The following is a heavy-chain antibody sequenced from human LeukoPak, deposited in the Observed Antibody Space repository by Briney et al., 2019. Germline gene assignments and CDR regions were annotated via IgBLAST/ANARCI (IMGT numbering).Heavy chain of an antibody. D-gene: IGHD1-26*01. CDR1: GGPISSYH. Sequence: PSETLSLTCTVTGGPISSYHWSWIRQPAGKGLEWIGLIYTSGSTYYSPSLKSRVSISVNTSKSQFSLKLSSVTAAATGVYYCARGNSWELPIDYWGQGTLVTVYS. V-gene: IGHV4-4*07. CDR2: IYTSGST. CDR3: ARGNSWELPIDY. J-gene: IGHJ4*02.